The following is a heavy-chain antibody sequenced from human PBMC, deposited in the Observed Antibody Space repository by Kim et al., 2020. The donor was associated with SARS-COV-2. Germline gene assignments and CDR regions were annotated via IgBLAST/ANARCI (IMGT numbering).Heavy chain of an antibody. D-gene: IGHD2-2*01. CDR3: AREGALYQDYSDY. CDR1: GYIFSSYA. V-gene: IGHV1-3*01. Sequence: ASVKVSCKASGYIFSSYAMHWVRQAPGQRLEWMGLVNAGNANPRYSQKFQDRVTFSRDTSASTAYMELSSLSSEDTAVYYCAREGALYQDYSDYWGQGSL. CDR2: VNAGNANP. J-gene: IGHJ4*02.